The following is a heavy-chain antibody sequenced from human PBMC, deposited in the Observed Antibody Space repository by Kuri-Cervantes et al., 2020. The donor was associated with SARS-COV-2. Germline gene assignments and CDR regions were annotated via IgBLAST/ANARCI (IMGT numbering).Heavy chain of an antibody. D-gene: IGHD2-2*01. CDR1: GFTFDDYG. CDR3: ARDVVVVPAAISYMDV. Sequence: GGSLRLSCTASGFTFDDYGMSWVRQAPGKGLEWVSGINWNGGSTGYADSVKGRFTISRDNAKNSLYLQMNSLRAEDTALYYCARDVVVVPAAISYMDVWGKGTTVTVSS. J-gene: IGHJ6*03. CDR2: INWNGGST. V-gene: IGHV3-20*04.